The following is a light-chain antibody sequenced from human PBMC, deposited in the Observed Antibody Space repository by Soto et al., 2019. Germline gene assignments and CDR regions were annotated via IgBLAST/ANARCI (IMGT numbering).Light chain of an antibody. V-gene: IGKV1-8*01. Sequence: AIRMTQSPSSFSASTGDRVTITCRASQGISSYLAWYQQKPGKAPKLLIYAASTLQSGVPSRFSGSGSGTDFTLTINNSQPEDFATYYCQRTYNAPFTFGPGTKVSIK. CDR2: AAS. CDR1: QGISSY. CDR3: QRTYNAPFT. J-gene: IGKJ3*01.